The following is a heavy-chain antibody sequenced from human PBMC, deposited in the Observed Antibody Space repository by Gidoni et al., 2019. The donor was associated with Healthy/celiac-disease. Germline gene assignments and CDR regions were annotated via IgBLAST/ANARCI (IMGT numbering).Heavy chain of an antibody. CDR3: TTGSDSRAAAGTRTNYN. V-gene: IGHV3-15*01. Sequence: EVQLVESGGGLVKPGGSLRLSCAASGFTFSNAWLSWVRQAPGKGLEWVGRIKSKTDGGTTDYAAPVKGRFTISRDDSKNTLYLQMNSLKTEDTAVYYCTTGSDSRAAAGTRTNYNWGQGTLVTVSS. J-gene: IGHJ4*02. CDR2: IKSKTDGGTT. D-gene: IGHD6-13*01. CDR1: GFTFSNAW.